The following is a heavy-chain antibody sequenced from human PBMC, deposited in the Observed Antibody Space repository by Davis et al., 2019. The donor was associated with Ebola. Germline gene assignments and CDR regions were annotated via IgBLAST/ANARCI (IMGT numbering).Heavy chain of an antibody. J-gene: IGHJ4*02. CDR1: VITFSSYA. D-gene: IGHD3-22*01. CDR2: ISGSGGNT. CDR3: ASGYYLRYFDY. Sequence: GESLKISCADSVITFSSYAMTWVRQAPGKGLEWVSAISGSGGNTYYADSVKGRFTISRDNSKNTLYLQMNSLRVEDTAVYYCASGYYLRYFDYWGQGTLVTVSS. V-gene: IGHV3-23*01.